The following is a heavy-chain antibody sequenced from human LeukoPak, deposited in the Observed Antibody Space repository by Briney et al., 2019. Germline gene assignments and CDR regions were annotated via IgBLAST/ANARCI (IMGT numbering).Heavy chain of an antibody. CDR1: GFTFSNAW. Sequence: GGSLRLSCAASGFTFSNAWMTWVRQAPGKGLEWVGRVKSKTDGGTTDYAAPVKGRFTISRDDSKNTLYLQMNSLKTEDTAVYYCTTVRAPYRSSTSCYPGDELGYWGQGTLVTVSS. J-gene: IGHJ4*02. V-gene: IGHV3-15*01. D-gene: IGHD2-2*01. CDR3: TTVRAPYRSSTSCYPGDELGY. CDR2: VKSKTDGGTT.